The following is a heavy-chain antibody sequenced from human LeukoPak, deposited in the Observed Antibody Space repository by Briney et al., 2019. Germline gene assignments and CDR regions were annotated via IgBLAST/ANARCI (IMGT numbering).Heavy chain of an antibody. CDR1: GYSFSMYW. CDR2: IYPGDSQT. CDR3: GRIRGYDFWSRGAFDI. V-gene: IGHV5-51*01. D-gene: IGHD3-3*01. J-gene: IGHJ3*02. Sequence: GESLQISCKGSGYSFSMYWTGWVRPVPGKGLEWMGIIYPGDSQTAYSPSFQGQVTISADKSINTAYLQWRSLEASDTAMYYCGRIRGYDFWSRGAFDIWGQGTMVTVSS.